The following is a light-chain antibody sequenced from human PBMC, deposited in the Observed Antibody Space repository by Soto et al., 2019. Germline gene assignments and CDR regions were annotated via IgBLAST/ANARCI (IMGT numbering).Light chain of an antibody. CDR3: SSYTNSSTRV. Sequence: QSALTQAASVSGSPGQSITISCTGTSSDVGGYNYVSWYQQHPGKAPKLMIYDVSNRPSGVSNRFSGSKSGNTASLTISGLQAEDEADYYCSSYTNSSTRVFGTGTKLTVL. CDR1: SSDVGGYNY. V-gene: IGLV2-14*01. J-gene: IGLJ1*01. CDR2: DVS.